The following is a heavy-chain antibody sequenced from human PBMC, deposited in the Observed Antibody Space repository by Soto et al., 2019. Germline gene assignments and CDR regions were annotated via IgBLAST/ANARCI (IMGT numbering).Heavy chain of an antibody. J-gene: IGHJ4*02. Sequence: PGGSLRLSCAGSGFTFSDYYMTWIRQAPGKGLEWVSYINTLSSAIYYADSVKGRFTISRDNAKNSLYLQMNSLRAEDTAVYYCARRLQWQLRPLDSWGRGTLVTV. CDR2: INTLSSAI. CDR1: GFTFSDYY. CDR3: ARRLQWQLRPLDS. V-gene: IGHV3-11*01. D-gene: IGHD6-19*01.